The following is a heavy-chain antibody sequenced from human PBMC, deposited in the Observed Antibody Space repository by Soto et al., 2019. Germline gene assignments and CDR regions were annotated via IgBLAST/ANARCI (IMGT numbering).Heavy chain of an antibody. Sequence: LSLTCTVSGASIITDNYFWVWIRQAPRRGLELIGSISYSGRTYDNPSLQSRVTISIDASKNQFSLKLTSVTTADTAVYYCARRRASDYGGNHHPYYFDRWGQGALVTVSS. J-gene: IGHJ4*02. CDR2: ISYSGRT. D-gene: IGHD4-17*01. CDR1: GASIITDNYF. CDR3: ARRRASDYGGNHHPYYFDR. V-gene: IGHV4-39*01.